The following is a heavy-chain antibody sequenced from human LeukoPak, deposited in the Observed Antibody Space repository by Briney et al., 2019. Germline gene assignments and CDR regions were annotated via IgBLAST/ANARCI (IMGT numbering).Heavy chain of an antibody. CDR1: GGSISSYY. V-gene: IGHV4-4*07. J-gene: IGHJ6*03. D-gene: IGHD2-15*01. CDR3: ARVVSPCSGGSCYPGDYYYYMDV. CDR2: IYTSGST. Sequence: PSETLSLTCTVSGGSISSYYWSWIRQPAGKGLEWIGRIYTSGSTNYNPSLKSRVTMSVDTSKNQFSLKLGSVTAADTAVYYCARVVSPCSGGSCYPGDYYYYMDVWGKGTTVTVSS.